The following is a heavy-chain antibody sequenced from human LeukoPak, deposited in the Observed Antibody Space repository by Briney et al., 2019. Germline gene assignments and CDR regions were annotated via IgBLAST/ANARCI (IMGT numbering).Heavy chain of an antibody. V-gene: IGHV3-30-3*01. CDR1: GFTFDDYA. J-gene: IGHJ4*02. D-gene: IGHD2-21*02. CDR2: ISYDGSNK. Sequence: GGSLRLSCAASGFTFDDYAMHWVRQAPGKGLEWVAIISYDGSNKYYADSVKGRFTISRDNSKNTLYLQMNSLRAEDTAVYYCARGASVVTATAFDYWGQGSLVTVSS. CDR3: ARGASVVTATAFDY.